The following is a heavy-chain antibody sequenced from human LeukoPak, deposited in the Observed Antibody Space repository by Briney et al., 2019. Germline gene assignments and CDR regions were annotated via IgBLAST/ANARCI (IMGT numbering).Heavy chain of an antibody. V-gene: IGHV3-30*02. Sequence: GSLRLSCAASGFTFNNYGMDWVRQAPGKGLEWVAFIRFDGSNKYYADSVKGRFTISRDNSKNTLYLQMNSLRAEDTAVYYCARDRGSGSYYSFYYFDYWGQGTLVTVSS. CDR3: ARDRGSGSYYSFYYFDY. D-gene: IGHD1-26*01. J-gene: IGHJ4*02. CDR1: GFTFNNYG. CDR2: IRFDGSNK.